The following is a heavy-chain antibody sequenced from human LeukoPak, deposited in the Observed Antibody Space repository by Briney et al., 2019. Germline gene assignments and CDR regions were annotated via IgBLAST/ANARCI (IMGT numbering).Heavy chain of an antibody. CDR2: IYHSGST. CDR3: ARQWELHTTDRAFDI. D-gene: IGHD1-26*01. Sequence: SETLSLTCTVSGGSISSGGYYWSRIRQPPGKGLEWIGYIYHSGSTYYNPSLKSRVTISVDRSKNQFSLKLSSVTAADTAVYYCARQWELHTTDRAFDIWGQGTMVTVSS. CDR1: GGSISSGGYY. J-gene: IGHJ3*02. V-gene: IGHV4-30-2*01.